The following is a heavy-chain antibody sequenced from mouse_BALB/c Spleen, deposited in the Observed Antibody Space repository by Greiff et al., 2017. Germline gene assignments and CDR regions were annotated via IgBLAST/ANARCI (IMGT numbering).Heavy chain of an antibody. CDR3: ARSGNDEAWFAY. Sequence: EVQLQESGAELVRPGALVKLSCKASGFNIKDYYMHWVKQRPEQGLEWIGWIDPENGNTIYDPKFQGKASITADTSSNTAYLQLSSLTSEDTAVYYCARSGNDEAWFAYRGQGTLVTVSA. CDR1: GFNIKDYY. D-gene: IGHD2-2*01. CDR2: IDPENGNT. V-gene: IGHV14-1*02. J-gene: IGHJ3*01.